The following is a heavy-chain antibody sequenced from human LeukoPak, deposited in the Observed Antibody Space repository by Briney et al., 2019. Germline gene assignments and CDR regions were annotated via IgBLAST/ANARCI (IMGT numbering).Heavy chain of an antibody. CDR2: IYYSGNT. Sequence: PSETLSLTCTVSGGPIRSYYWSWIRQPPGKGLEWIGYIYYSGNTNYNPSLKSRVTMSVETAHNQVSLKLSSVTAADTAVYYCARGIEMSTVVPFDPWGQGTLVTVSS. D-gene: IGHD5-24*01. CDR3: ARGIEMSTVVPFDP. V-gene: IGHV4-59*01. J-gene: IGHJ5*02. CDR1: GGPIRSYY.